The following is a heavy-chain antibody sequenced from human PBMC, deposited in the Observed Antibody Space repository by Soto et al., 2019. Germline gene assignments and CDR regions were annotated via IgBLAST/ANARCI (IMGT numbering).Heavy chain of an antibody. CDR3: ATRRDTSNWYYFDY. D-gene: IGHD6-13*01. J-gene: IGHJ4*02. CDR1: GGSISSSNYY. Sequence: QLQLQESGPGLVKPSETLSLTCTVSGGSISSSNYYWGWIRQPPGKGLEWIGSFYYSGSTYYNPSLKSRVTISVDTSKNQFSLKLTSVTAADTALYYCATRRDTSNWYYFDYWGQGTLVTVSS. V-gene: IGHV4-39*01. CDR2: FYYSGST.